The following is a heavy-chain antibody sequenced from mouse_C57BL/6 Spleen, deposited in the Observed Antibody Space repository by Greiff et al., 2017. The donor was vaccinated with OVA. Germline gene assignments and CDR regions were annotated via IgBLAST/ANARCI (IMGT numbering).Heavy chain of an antibody. Sequence: QVQLKESGAELVRPGASVTLSCKASGYTFTDYEMHWVKQTPVHGLEWIGAIDPETGGTAYNQKFKGKAILTADKSSSTAYMELRSLTSEDSAVYYCTRHYGSPDYWGQGTTLTVSS. D-gene: IGHD1-1*01. CDR3: TRHYGSPDY. J-gene: IGHJ2*01. V-gene: IGHV1-15*01. CDR1: GYTFTDYE. CDR2: IDPETGGT.